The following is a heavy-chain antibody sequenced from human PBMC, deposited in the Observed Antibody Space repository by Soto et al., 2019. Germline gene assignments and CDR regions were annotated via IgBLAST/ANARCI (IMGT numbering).Heavy chain of an antibody. J-gene: IGHJ4*01. CDR1: GGSISSGDYY. CDR2: IYYSGST. Sequence: SETLSLTCTVSGGSISSGDYYWSWIRQPPGKGLEWIGYIYYSGSTYYNPSLRSRVTISVDTSKNQFSLKLSSVTAADTAVYFCATSTGRYHTLVYGGQGALVAVSS. D-gene: IGHD3-16*02. CDR3: ATSTGRYHTLVY. V-gene: IGHV4-30-4*01.